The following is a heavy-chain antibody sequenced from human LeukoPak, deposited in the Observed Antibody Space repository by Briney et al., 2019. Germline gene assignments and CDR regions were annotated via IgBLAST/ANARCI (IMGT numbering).Heavy chain of an antibody. V-gene: IGHV3-7*01. CDR3: VRVDTSGYYYELSFDY. CDR1: GFTFSSYW. CDR2: TKKDGSEK. Sequence: PGGSLRLSCAASGFTFSSYWMSWGRQAPGKGLEWVANTKKDGSEKEYVDSVKGRFTISRDNAKNSLYLQMNSLRVEDTAVYYCVRVDTSGYYYELSFDYWGQGNLVTVSS. J-gene: IGHJ4*02. D-gene: IGHD3-22*01.